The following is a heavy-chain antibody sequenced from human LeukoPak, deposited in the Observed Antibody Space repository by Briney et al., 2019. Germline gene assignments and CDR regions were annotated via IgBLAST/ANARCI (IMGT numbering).Heavy chain of an antibody. CDR1: GFIFSDYG. Sequence: PGGSLRLSCAASGFIFSDYGMHWVRQAPGKWLEWVAFIRYDESNTRYADYVKGRFTISRDNSKNTLYLQLNSLRPEDTAVYYCAKDSYNFRFDPWGQGTLVSVSS. V-gene: IGHV3-30*02. J-gene: IGHJ5*02. CDR2: IRYDESNT. D-gene: IGHD5-24*01. CDR3: AKDSYNFRFDP.